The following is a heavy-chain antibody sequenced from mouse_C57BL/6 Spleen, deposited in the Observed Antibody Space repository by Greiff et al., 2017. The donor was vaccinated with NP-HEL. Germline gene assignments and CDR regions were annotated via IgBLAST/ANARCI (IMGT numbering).Heavy chain of an antibody. CDR2: IYPGDGDT. CDR3: ARGSIYYGNYVRDAMDY. Sequence: QVHVKQSGAELVKPGASVKISCKASGYAFSSYWMNWVKQRPGKGLEWIGQIYPGDGDTNYNGKFKGKATLTADKSSSTAYMQLSSLTSEDSAVYFCARGSIYYGNYVRDAMDYWGQGTSVTVSS. D-gene: IGHD2-1*01. CDR1: GYAFSSYW. J-gene: IGHJ4*01. V-gene: IGHV1-80*01.